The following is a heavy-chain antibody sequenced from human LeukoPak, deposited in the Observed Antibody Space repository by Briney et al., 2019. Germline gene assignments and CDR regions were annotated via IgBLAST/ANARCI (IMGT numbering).Heavy chain of an antibody. J-gene: IGHJ3*02. CDR1: GYTFTSYD. Sequence: ASVKVSCKASGYTFTSYDINWVRQATGQGLEWMGWMNPNSGNTGYAQKFQGRVTMTRNTSISTAYMELSSLRSEDTAAYYCARGGVYCSGGSCYHDAFDIWGQGTMVTVSS. CDR3: ARGGVYCSGGSCYHDAFDI. D-gene: IGHD2-15*01. CDR2: MNPNSGNT. V-gene: IGHV1-8*01.